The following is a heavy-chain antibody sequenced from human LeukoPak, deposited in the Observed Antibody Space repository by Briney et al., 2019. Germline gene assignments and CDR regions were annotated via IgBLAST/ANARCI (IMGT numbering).Heavy chain of an antibody. CDR2: ISPSGTTI. Sequence: GGSLRLSCAASAFTFSDYYMNWIRQAPGKGLEWVSYISPSGTTIYYADSVKGRFTISRDNAENSLYLQMNSLRAEDTAVYYCARDNGYYGIKYGMDVWGQGTTVTVSS. J-gene: IGHJ6*02. D-gene: IGHD2-15*01. CDR3: ARDNGYYGIKYGMDV. CDR1: AFTFSDYY. V-gene: IGHV3-11*04.